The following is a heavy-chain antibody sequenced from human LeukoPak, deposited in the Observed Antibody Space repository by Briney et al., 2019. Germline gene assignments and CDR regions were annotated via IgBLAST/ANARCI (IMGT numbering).Heavy chain of an antibody. Sequence: PGGSLRLSCAASEFTFSDYYMSWIRQAPGKGLEWVSYISYSGDTKYYAGSVKGRFTISRDNAKNSLFLQMNSLRAEDTAVYYCARLRYVTRNGWFDPWGQGTPVTVSS. J-gene: IGHJ5*02. CDR1: EFTFSDYY. V-gene: IGHV3-11*01. D-gene: IGHD3-10*02. CDR2: ISYSGDTK. CDR3: ARLRYVTRNGWFDP.